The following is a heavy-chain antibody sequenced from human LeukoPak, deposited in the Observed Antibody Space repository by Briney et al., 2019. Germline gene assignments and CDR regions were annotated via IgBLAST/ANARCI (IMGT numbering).Heavy chain of an antibody. D-gene: IGHD2-2*01. Sequence: GGSLRLSCAASGFTVSSNYMSWVRQAPGKGLGWVSVIYSGGSTYSADSVKGRFTISRDNSKNTLYLQMNSLRAEDTAVYYCARGRGGYCSSTSCPRGNWFDPWGQGTLVTVSS. CDR2: IYSGGST. V-gene: IGHV3-53*01. CDR3: ARGRGGYCSSTSCPRGNWFDP. CDR1: GFTVSSNY. J-gene: IGHJ5*02.